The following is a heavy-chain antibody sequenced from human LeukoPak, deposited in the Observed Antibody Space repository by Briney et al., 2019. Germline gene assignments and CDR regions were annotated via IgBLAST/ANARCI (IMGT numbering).Heavy chain of an antibody. CDR2: IYTSGST. Sequence: PSQTLSLTCTVSGGSISSGSYYWSWIRQPAGKGLEWIGRIYTSGSTNYNPSLKSRVTISLDTSKNQFSLKLSSVTAADTAVYYCAREPFSTTVYGVVTDAFDIWGQGTMVTVSS. CDR3: AREPFSTTVYGVVTDAFDI. D-gene: IGHD3-3*01. J-gene: IGHJ3*02. V-gene: IGHV4-61*02. CDR1: GGSISSGSYY.